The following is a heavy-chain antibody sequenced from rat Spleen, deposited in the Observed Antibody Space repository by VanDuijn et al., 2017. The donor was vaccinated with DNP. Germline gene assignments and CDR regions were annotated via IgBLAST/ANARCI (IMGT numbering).Heavy chain of an antibody. D-gene: IGHD1-4*01. CDR3: ARRRLPYWYFDF. Sequence: QIQLRPSGAEPAKPGSSVKISCKASGYTFTTYYMTWIKQTTGQGLEYLGYINTGSGGTNYNEKFRGKATLTVDTSSNTAFMQLSSLTPDDSAVYYCARRRLPYWYFDFWGPGTMVTVSS. CDR2: INTGSGGT. V-gene: IGHV1-43*01. J-gene: IGHJ1*01. CDR1: GYTFTTYY.